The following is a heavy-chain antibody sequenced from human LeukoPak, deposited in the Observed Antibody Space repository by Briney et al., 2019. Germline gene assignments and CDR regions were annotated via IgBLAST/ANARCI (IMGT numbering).Heavy chain of an antibody. V-gene: IGHV3-30-3*01. D-gene: IGHD3-22*01. Sequence: GGSLRLSCAASGFTFSSYAMHWVRQAPGKGLEWVAVISYDGSNKYYADSVKGRFTISRDNSKNTLYLQMNSLRAEDTAVYYCARDYYDSSGYDYWGLGTLVTVSS. CDR1: GFTFSSYA. CDR2: ISYDGSNK. J-gene: IGHJ4*02. CDR3: ARDYYDSSGYDY.